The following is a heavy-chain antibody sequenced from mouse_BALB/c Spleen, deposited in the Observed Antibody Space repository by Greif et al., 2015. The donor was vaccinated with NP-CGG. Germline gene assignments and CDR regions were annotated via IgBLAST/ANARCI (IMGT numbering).Heavy chain of an antibody. D-gene: IGHD2-1*01. J-gene: IGHJ1*01. CDR3: ARDGNYWYFDV. CDR2: IDPSDSET. Sequence: QVQLQQSGPQLVRPGASVKISCKASGYSFTSYWMHWVKQRPGQGLEWIGMIDPSDSETRLNQKFKDKATLTVDESSSTAYMQLSSPTSEDSAVYYCARDGNYWYFDVWGAGTTVTVSS. V-gene: IGHV1S126*01. CDR1: GYSFTSYW.